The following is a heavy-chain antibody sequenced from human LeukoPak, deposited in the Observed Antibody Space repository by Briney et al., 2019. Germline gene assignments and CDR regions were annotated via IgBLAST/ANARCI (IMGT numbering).Heavy chain of an antibody. V-gene: IGHV3-23*01. D-gene: IGHD4-11*01. J-gene: IGHJ4*02. CDR2: IGGRGGST. Sequence: GGSLRLSCAASGFTFSNYAMSWVRQAPGKGLEWVSAIGGRGGSTYSADSVEGRFTISRDNSKNTLYLQMNSLRAEDAAVYYCTKDGTDYSSFDYWGQGTLVTVSS. CDR1: GFTFSNYA. CDR3: TKDGTDYSSFDY.